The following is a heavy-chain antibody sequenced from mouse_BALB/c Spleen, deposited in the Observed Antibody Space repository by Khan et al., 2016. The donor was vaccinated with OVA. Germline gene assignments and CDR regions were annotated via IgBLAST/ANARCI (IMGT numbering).Heavy chain of an antibody. CDR3: AGRKHWYFDV. V-gene: IGHV9-2-1*01. CDR1: GYTFTDYS. J-gene: IGHJ1*01. Sequence: QIQLVQSGPELKKPGETVKISCKASGYTFTDYSMHWVKQAPGQGLKWMGWINTETGEPKYADDFKGRFAFSLETSASTAYLQFNNLKNEDTATCCSAGRKHWYFDVLGAGTTVTVSS. CDR2: INTETGEP.